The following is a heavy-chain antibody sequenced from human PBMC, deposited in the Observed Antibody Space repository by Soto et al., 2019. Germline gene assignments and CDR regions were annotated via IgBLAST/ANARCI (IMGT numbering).Heavy chain of an antibody. D-gene: IGHD1-26*01. Sequence: EGQLLESGGGLVQPGGSLRLSCAASEFTFSTYAMSWVRQAPGKGLEWVSTISGDGNTHYADSVKGRFTISRDNPKNTLYLQMNSLRGEDTAVYYCARDPGGSFDYWGQGTLVTVSS. J-gene: IGHJ4*02. CDR2: ISGDGNT. CDR3: ARDPGGSFDY. V-gene: IGHV3-23*01. CDR1: EFTFSTYA.